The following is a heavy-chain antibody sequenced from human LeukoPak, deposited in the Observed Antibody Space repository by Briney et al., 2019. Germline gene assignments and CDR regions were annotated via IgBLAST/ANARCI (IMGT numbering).Heavy chain of an antibody. J-gene: IGHJ6*03. CDR2: ISSDSGTI. V-gene: IGHV3-48*01. CDR3: ARDLLLRMDMDV. CDR1: GFTFSDYN. Sequence: GGSLRLSCAASGFTFSDYNMNWVRQAPGKGLEWVSYISSDSGTIYYADSVKGRFTITRDNAKNLLHLQMNSLRAEDTAVYYCARDLLLRMDMDVWGKGTTVTVSS. D-gene: IGHD2-15*01.